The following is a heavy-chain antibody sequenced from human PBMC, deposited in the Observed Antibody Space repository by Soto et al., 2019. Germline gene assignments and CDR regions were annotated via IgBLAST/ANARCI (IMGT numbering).Heavy chain of an antibody. CDR1: GYSFTGYW. CDR3: ARQGPFPYHYFDY. J-gene: IGHJ4*02. V-gene: IGHV5-51*01. Sequence: GESLKISCKASGYSFTGYWIGWVRQMPGKGLDWMGIIYPADSDTRYSPSFQGQVTISADKSISTAYLQWSSLKASDTAMYYCARQGPFPYHYFDYWGQGTPVTVSS. CDR2: IYPADSDT.